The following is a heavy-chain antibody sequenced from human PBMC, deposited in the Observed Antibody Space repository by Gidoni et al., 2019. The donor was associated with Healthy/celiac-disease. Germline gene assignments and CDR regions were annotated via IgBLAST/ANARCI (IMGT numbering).Heavy chain of an antibody. CDR3: ARLTNWGFDY. J-gene: IGHJ4*02. D-gene: IGHD7-27*01. CDR1: GGSISSYY. CDR2: IYYSGST. V-gene: IGHV4-59*08. Sequence: QVQLQVSGPGLVKPSETLSLTCTVSGGSISSYYCSWIRQPPGKGLEWIGYIYYSGSTNYNPSLKSRVTISVDTSKNQFSLKLSSVTAADTAVYYCARLTNWGFDYWGQGTLVTVSS.